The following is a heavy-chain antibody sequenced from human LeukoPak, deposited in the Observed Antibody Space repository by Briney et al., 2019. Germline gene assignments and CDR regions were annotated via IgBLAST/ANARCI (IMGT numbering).Heavy chain of an antibody. Sequence: ASVKVSCKASGYTFTGYYMHWVRQAPGQGLEWMGWINPNSGGTNYAQKFQGRVTMTRDTSISTAYMELSRLRSDDTAVYYCARPCCSSTSCYGWFDPWGQGTLVTVSS. J-gene: IGHJ5*02. D-gene: IGHD2-2*01. CDR1: GYTFTGYY. CDR3: ARPCCSSTSCYGWFDP. V-gene: IGHV1-2*02. CDR2: INPNSGGT.